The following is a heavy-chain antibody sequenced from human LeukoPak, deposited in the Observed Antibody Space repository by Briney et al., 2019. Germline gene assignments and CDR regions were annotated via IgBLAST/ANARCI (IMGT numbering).Heavy chain of an antibody. D-gene: IGHD6-6*01. J-gene: IGHJ4*02. Sequence: SGPALLKPTQTLTLTFTFSGFSLSTSGMCVSWIRQPPGKALEWIALIDWDDDKYYSTSLKTRLTISKDTSKSQVVLTMTNMDPVDTATYYCARNLGSSSSGILHYWGQGSLVTVSS. CDR1: GFSLSTSGMC. V-gene: IGHV2-70*01. CDR3: ARNLGSSSSGILHY. CDR2: IDWDDDK.